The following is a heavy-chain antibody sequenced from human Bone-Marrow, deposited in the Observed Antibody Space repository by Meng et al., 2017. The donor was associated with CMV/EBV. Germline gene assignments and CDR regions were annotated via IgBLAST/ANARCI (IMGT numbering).Heavy chain of an antibody. J-gene: IGHJ4*02. CDR2: ISYDGSNK. CDR3: AREGGYSYGVYFDY. D-gene: IGHD5-18*01. V-gene: IGHV3-30*04. Sequence: LSLTCAASGFTFSSYAMHWVRQAPGKGLEWVAVISYDGSNKYYADSVKGRFTISRDNSKNTLYLQMNSLRAEDTAVYYCAREGGYSYGVYFDYWGQGTLVTVSS. CDR1: GFTFSSYA.